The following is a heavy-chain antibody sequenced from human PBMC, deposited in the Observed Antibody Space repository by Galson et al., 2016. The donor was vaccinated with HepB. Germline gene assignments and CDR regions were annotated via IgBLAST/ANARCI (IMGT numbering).Heavy chain of an antibody. J-gene: IGHJ4*02. CDR1: GFTFNVYG. D-gene: IGHD3-9*01. CDR3: AKGDYDVLRYSDH. V-gene: IGHV3-30*18. Sequence: SLRLSCAASGFTFNVYGMHWVRQAPGKGLEWVASISHDGSNSYHVDSVKGRFTISRDSFKSTLYLEMNSLRGEDTAIYYCAKGDYDVLRYSDHWGQGTLVTVSS. CDR2: ISHDGSNS.